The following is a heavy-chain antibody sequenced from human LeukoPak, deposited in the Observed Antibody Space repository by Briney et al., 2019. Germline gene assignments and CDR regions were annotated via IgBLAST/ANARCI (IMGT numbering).Heavy chain of an antibody. V-gene: IGHV3-48*04. J-gene: IGHJ4*02. D-gene: IGHD3-10*01. CDR1: GFTFSSYS. Sequence: GGSLRLSCAASGFTFSSYSMNWVRQAPGKGLEWVSYISSSSSTIYYADSVKGRFTISRDNAKNSLYLQMNSLRAEDTAVYYCARGLTPMVRGVIINPFDYWGQGTLVTVSS. CDR2: ISSSSSTI. CDR3: ARGLTPMVRGVIINPFDY.